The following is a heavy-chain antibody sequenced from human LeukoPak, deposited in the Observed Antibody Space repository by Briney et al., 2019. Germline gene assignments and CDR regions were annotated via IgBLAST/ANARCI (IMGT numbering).Heavy chain of an antibody. Sequence: GRSLRLSCAASGFTFSSYGMHWVRQAPGKGLEWVAVIWYDGSNKYYADSVKGRFTISRDNSKNTLYPQMNSLRAEDTAVYYCARDERFGELFYGMDVSGKGTTVTVSS. CDR3: ARDERFGELFYGMDV. J-gene: IGHJ6*04. D-gene: IGHD3-10*01. V-gene: IGHV3-33*01. CDR2: IWYDGSNK. CDR1: GFTFSSYG.